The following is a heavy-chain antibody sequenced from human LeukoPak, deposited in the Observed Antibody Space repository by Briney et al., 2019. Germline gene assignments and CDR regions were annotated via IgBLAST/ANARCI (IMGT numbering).Heavy chain of an antibody. D-gene: IGHD6-13*01. J-gene: IGHJ4*02. V-gene: IGHV1-2*02. CDR1: GYTFTGYY. CDR3: ARALSRAAAGPKGY. Sequence: GASVKVSCKASGYTFTGYYMHWVRQAPGQGLEWMGWINPNSGGTNYAQKFQGRVTMTRDTSISTAYMELSRLRSDDTAVYYCARALSRAAAGPKGYWGQGTLVTVSS. CDR2: INPNSGGT.